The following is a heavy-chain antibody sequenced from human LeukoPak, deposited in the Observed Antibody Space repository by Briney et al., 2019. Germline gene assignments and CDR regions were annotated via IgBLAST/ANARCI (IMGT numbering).Heavy chain of an antibody. J-gene: IGHJ4*02. V-gene: IGHV4-61*01. Sequence: SETLSLTCTVSGGSVSSDIYCWSWIRQPPGKGLEWIGSIYTSGSTNYNPSLKSRVTISVDTSKNQFSLKLSSVTAADTAVYYCARVHYNKYCSGGSCYSFDYWGQGTLVTVSS. CDR3: ARVHYNKYCSGGSCYSFDY. CDR1: GGSVSSDIYC. CDR2: IYTSGST. D-gene: IGHD2-15*01.